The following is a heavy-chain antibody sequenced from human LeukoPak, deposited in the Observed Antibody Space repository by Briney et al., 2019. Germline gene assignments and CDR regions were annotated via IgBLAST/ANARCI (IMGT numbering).Heavy chain of an antibody. J-gene: IGHJ4*02. V-gene: IGHV4-34*01. CDR3: ARGRMVRGVDSDY. D-gene: IGHD3-10*01. CDR2: INHSGST. CDR1: GGSISSYY. Sequence: TSETLSLTCTVSGGSISSYYWSWIRQPPGKGLEWIGEINHSGSTNYNPSLKSRVTISVDTSKNQFSLKLSSVTAADTAVYYCARGRMVRGVDSDYWGQGTLVTVSS.